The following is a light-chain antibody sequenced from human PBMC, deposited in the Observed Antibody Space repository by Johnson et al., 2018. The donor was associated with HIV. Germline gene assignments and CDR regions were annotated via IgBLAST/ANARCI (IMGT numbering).Light chain of an antibody. V-gene: IGLV1-51*01. CDR3: GTWDSSLSAV. CDR1: SSNIGNNY. CDR2: DNN. Sequence: QPVLTQPPSVSAAPGQKVTISCSGSSSNIGNNYVSWYQQLPGTAPKLLIYDNNKRPSGIPDRFSGSKSGTSATLGITGLQTGDEADYYCGTWDSSLSAVFGTGTNVTVL. J-gene: IGLJ1*01.